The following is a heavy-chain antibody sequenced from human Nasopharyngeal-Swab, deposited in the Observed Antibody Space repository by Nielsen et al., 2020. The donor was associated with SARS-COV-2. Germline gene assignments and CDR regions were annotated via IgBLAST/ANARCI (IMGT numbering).Heavy chain of an antibody. Sequence: ASVKVSCKASGYTFTSYGISWVRQAPGQGLEWMGWISVYNGNTNYAQNLQGRVTMTTGTSTSTAYMELRSLRSGDTAVYYCARFPPPLYCNSPTCLATWFDPWGQGTLVTVSS. CDR2: ISVYNGNT. CDR1: GYTFTSYG. CDR3: ARFPPPLYCNSPTCLATWFDP. J-gene: IGHJ5*02. V-gene: IGHV1-18*01. D-gene: IGHD2-2*01.